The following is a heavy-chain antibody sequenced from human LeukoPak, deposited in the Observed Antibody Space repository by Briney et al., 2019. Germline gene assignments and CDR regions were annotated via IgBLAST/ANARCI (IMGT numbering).Heavy chain of an antibody. D-gene: IGHD5-24*01. CDR2: IRNKANNYAT. CDR3: ATSSNAYNDH. V-gene: IGHV3-73*01. CDR1: GFTFSGFS. J-gene: IGHJ4*02. Sequence: GGSLRLSCAASGFTFSGFSLHWVRQASGKGLEWVGRIRNKANNYATTYAASVRGRFTISRDDSRNTAYLQMNSLKTEDTALYYCATSSNAYNDHWGQGTLVTVSS.